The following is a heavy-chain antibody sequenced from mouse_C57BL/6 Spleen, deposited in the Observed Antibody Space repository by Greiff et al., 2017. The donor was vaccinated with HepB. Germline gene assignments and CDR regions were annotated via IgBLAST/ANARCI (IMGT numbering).Heavy chain of an antibody. CDR1: GYTFTDYY. CDR2: INPNNGGT. Sequence: EVQLQQSGPELVKPGASVKISCKAPGYTFTDYYMNWVKQSHGKSLEWIGDINPNNGGTSYNQKFKGKATLTVDKSSSTAYMELRSLTSEDSAVYYCAREVTTPFTYWGQGTLVTVSA. J-gene: IGHJ3*01. V-gene: IGHV1-26*01. CDR3: AREVTTPFTY. D-gene: IGHD2-2*01.